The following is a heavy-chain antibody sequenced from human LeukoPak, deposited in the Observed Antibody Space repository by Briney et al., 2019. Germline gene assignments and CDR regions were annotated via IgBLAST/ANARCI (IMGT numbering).Heavy chain of an antibody. Sequence: GGSLRLSCEASGFTFSDYYMSWIRQAPGKGLEWVSFISSSSSYTNYADSVKGRFTISRDNSKNSLYLQMNSLRSDDTALYYCARESESSGWYDYWGQGTLVTVSS. V-gene: IGHV3-11*05. CDR1: GFTFSDYY. CDR3: ARESESSGWYDY. J-gene: IGHJ4*02. D-gene: IGHD6-19*01. CDR2: ISSSSSYT.